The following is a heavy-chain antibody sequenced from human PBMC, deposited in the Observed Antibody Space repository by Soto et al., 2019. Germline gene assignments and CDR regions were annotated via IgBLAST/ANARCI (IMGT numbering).Heavy chain of an antibody. J-gene: IGHJ4*02. Sequence: GGSLRLSCAASGFTFSDYSMNWVRQAPGRGLEWVSYISSSSFTIHYADSVEGRFAISRDNAKNSLYLQMNSLRAEDTAVYYCARDYNDFWSGYLFDNWGQGTLVTVSS. CDR1: GFTFSDYS. CDR3: ARDYNDFWSGYLFDN. D-gene: IGHD3-3*01. CDR2: ISSSSFTI. V-gene: IGHV3-48*01.